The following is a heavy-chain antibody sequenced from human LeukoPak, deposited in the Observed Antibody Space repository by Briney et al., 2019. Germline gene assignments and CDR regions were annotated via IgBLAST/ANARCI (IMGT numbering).Heavy chain of an antibody. D-gene: IGHD5-12*01. CDR3: ATDNPHEKWLPTISYYYGMDV. CDR1: GYTLTELS. V-gene: IGHV1-24*01. CDR2: FDPEDGET. J-gene: IGHJ6*02. Sequence: ASVKVSCKVSGYTLTELSMHWVRQAPGKGLEWMGGFDPEDGETIYAQKCQGRVTMTEDTSTDTAYMELSSPRSEDTAVYYCATDNPHEKWLPTISYYYGMDVWGQGTTVTVSS.